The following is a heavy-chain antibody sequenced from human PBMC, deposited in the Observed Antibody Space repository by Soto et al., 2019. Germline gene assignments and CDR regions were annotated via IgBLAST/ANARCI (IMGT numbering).Heavy chain of an antibody. Sequence: QVQLVESGGGVVQPGRSLRLSCAASGFTFSIFGMHWVRQAPGKGLEWVALISYDGSNKYYADSVKGRFTISRDNSKNTLYLQMHSLRAEDTAIYYCAKGSTRWVQSLLDFWGQGTLVTVSS. V-gene: IGHV3-30*18. D-gene: IGHD1-1*01. CDR1: GFTFSIFG. CDR3: AKGSTRWVQSLLDF. J-gene: IGHJ4*02. CDR2: ISYDGSNK.